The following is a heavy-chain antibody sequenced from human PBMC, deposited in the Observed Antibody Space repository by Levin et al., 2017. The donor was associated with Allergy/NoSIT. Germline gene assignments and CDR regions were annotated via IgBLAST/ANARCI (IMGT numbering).Heavy chain of an antibody. V-gene: IGHV4-59*01. J-gene: IGHJ4*02. D-gene: IGHD4-17*01. CDR2: IYYSGST. CDR3: ARGNDYGDYGFDY. CDR1: GGSISSYY. Sequence: SSETLSLTCTVSGGSISSYYWSWIRQPPGKGLEWIGYIYYSGSTNYNPSLKSRVTISVDTSKNQFSLKLSSVTAADTAVYYCARGNDYGDYGFDYWGQGTLVTVSS.